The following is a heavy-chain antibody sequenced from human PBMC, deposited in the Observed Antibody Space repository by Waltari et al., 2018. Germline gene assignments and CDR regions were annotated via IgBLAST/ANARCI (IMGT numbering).Heavy chain of an antibody. V-gene: IGHV1-8*01. CDR1: GYTFTSYA. D-gene: IGHD3-22*01. Sequence: QVQLVQSGAEVKKPGASVKVSCKASGYTFTSYATNWVRQATGQGLEWMGWMNPNSGNTGYAQKFQGRVTMTRNTSISTAYMELSSLRSEDTAVYYCARGRSSGYSNYYYGMDVWGQGTTVTVSS. CDR2: MNPNSGNT. J-gene: IGHJ6*02. CDR3: ARGRSSGYSNYYYGMDV.